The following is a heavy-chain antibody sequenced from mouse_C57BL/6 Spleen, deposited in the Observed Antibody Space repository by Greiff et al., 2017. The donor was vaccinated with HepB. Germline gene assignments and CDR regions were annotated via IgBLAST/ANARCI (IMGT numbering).Heavy chain of an antibody. V-gene: IGHV5-4*01. CDR3: ARAEYSNFVYYFDY. Sequence: EVQGVESGGGLVKPGGSLKLSCAASGFTFSSYAMSWVRQTPEKRLEWVATISGGGRYTYSPDNVKGRCTISRDNAKNNLYLQMSHLKSEDTSMYYCARAEYSNFVYYFDYWGQGTTLTVSS. CDR1: GFTFSSYA. D-gene: IGHD2-5*01. CDR2: ISGGGRYT. J-gene: IGHJ2*01.